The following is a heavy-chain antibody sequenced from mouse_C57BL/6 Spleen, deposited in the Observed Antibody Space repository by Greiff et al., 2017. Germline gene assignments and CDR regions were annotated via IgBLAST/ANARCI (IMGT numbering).Heavy chain of an antibody. D-gene: IGHD2-3*01. V-gene: IGHV5-16*01. J-gene: IGHJ2*01. CDR3: ARSSYDGYYVGYFDY. CDR2: INYDGSST. CDR1: GFTFSDYY. Sequence: EVMLVESEGGLVQPGSSMKLSCTASGFTFSDYYMAWVRQVPEKGLEWVANINYDGSSTYYLDSLKSRFIISRDNAKNILYLQMSSLKSEDTATYYCARSSYDGYYVGYFDYWGQGTTLTVSS.